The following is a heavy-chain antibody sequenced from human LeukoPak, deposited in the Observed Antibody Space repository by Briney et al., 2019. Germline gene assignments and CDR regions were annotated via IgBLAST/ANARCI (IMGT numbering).Heavy chain of an antibody. D-gene: IGHD3-3*01. Sequence: ASVKVSCKASGYTFTSYYMHWVRQAPGQGLEWVGIINPSGGSTSYAQKFQGRVTMTEDTSIDTAYMELSSLRSEDTAVYYCATGRVRLRFLEDYGMDVWGQGTTVTVSS. CDR3: ATGRVRLRFLEDYGMDV. CDR2: INPSGGST. V-gene: IGHV1-46*01. CDR1: GYTFTSYY. J-gene: IGHJ6*02.